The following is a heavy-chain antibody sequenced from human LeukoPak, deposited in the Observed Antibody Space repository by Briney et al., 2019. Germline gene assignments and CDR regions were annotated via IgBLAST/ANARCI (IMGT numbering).Heavy chain of an antibody. Sequence: GESLQISCQGSGYSFTSYWIGWVRQMPGKGLDWMGIIYPGDSDTRYSPYFQGQVTISADKSISTAYLQWSSLKASDTAMYYCARRGYSGLNWFDPWGQGTLVTVSS. D-gene: IGHD5-12*01. CDR1: GYSFTSYW. CDR3: ARRGYSGLNWFDP. V-gene: IGHV5-51*01. J-gene: IGHJ5*02. CDR2: IYPGDSDT.